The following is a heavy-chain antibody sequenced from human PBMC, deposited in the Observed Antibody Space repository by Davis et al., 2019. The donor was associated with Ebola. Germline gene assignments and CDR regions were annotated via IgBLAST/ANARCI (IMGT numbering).Heavy chain of an antibody. V-gene: IGHV4-61*01. CDR2: IYYSGST. Sequence: SETLSLTCIVSGVSVSSGYYYWSWVRQPPGKGLEWIGYIYYSGSTNYNPSLKSRVTISVDTSKNQFSLKLSSVTAADTAVYYCARLGVADWYYYGMYVWGQGTTVTVSS. CDR3: ARLGVADWYYYGMYV. CDR1: GVSVSSGYYY. J-gene: IGHJ6*02. D-gene: IGHD3-9*01.